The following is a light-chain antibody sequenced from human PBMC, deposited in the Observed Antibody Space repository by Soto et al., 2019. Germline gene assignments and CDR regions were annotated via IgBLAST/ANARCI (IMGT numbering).Light chain of an antibody. Sequence: DAVLTQSPLSLPVTLGQPASISCRSSQSLVYSDGNMYLNWFHQRPGQSPRRLIYKVSNRESGVPERFIGSGSGPDFTLEISRVEAEDVGVYYCMQGSYWPWTLGQGTKVEIK. J-gene: IGKJ1*01. CDR3: MQGSYWPWT. V-gene: IGKV2-30*01. CDR2: KVS. CDR1: QSLVYSDGNMY.